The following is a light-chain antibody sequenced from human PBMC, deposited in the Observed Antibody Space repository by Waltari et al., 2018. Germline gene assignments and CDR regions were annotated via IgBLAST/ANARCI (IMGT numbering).Light chain of an antibody. CDR2: GAS. J-gene: IGKJ3*01. V-gene: IGKV3-20*01. Sequence: EIVLTQSPGTLSLSPGERATLSCRASQSVSSSYLAWYQQKPGQAPRLLIDGASSRATGIPDRFSGSGSGTDFTLTISRLEPEDFAVYYCQQYGSSPFGFGPGTKVDIK. CDR3: QQYGSSPFG. CDR1: QSVSSSY.